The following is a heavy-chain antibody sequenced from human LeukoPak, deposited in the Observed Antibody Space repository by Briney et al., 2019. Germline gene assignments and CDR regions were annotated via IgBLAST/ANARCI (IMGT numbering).Heavy chain of an antibody. Sequence: SETLSLTCTVSGGSISSSSYYWGWIRQPPGKGLEWIGSIYYSVSTYYNPSLRGRVTISVDTSKNQSSLKPRSVTAADKAVYYCARDLSEIVVVTAARGYYYYMAVWGKGTTVTVSS. J-gene: IGHJ6*03. CDR3: ARDLSEIVVVTAARGYYYYMAV. CDR1: GGSISSSSYY. V-gene: IGHV4-39*07. CDR2: IYYSVST. D-gene: IGHD2-2*01.